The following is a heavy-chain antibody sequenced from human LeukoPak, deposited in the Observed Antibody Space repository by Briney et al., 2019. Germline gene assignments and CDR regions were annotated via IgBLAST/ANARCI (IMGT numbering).Heavy chain of an antibody. CDR3: ARQLAGDYAYYYGMDV. V-gene: IGHV5-51*01. CDR1: GSSFTCYW. Sequence: GESLKFCCAGAGSSFTCYWIGWVRQTRGKGLEWMGIIPPGDSETRYRPSFQGQVTISADKSISTAYLQWSRLKASETAMYYCARQLAGDYAYYYGMDVWGQGTTVTVSS. J-gene: IGHJ6*02. CDR2: IPPGDSET. D-gene: IGHD4-17*01.